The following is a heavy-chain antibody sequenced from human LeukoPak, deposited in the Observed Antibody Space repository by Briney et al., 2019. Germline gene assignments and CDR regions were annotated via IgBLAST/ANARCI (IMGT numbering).Heavy chain of an antibody. CDR3: ARGATSVGYWYFDL. V-gene: IGHV4-59*01. J-gene: IGHJ2*01. CDR1: GGSIRSYQ. Sequence: SETLSLTCTVSGGSIRSYQWSWIRQPPGKGLEWIGYIYHSGSTTYNPSLESRVTMSVDTSKKQFSLRLSSVIAADTAVYYCARGATSVGYWYFDLWGRGTLVAVPS. D-gene: IGHD2-2*01. CDR2: IYHSGST.